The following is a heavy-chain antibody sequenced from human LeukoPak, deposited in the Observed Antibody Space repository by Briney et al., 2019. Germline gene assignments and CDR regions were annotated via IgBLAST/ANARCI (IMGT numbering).Heavy chain of an antibody. J-gene: IGHJ4*02. CDR2: ISYDGSDK. CDR1: AFTFNIYA. Sequence: GGSLRLSCAASAFTFNIYAMHWVRQAPGKGLEWVAVISYDGSDKYYADSVKGRFTISRDNSNNTLYLQMNSLRAEDTAVYYCARAHHRRVYDYVWGSYPYWGQGTLVTVSS. V-gene: IGHV3-30*04. D-gene: IGHD3-16*02. CDR3: ARAHHRRVYDYVWGSYPY.